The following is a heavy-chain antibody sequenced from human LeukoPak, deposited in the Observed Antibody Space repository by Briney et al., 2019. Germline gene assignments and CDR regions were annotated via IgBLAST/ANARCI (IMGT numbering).Heavy chain of an antibody. CDR2: INQGGSEK. CDR1: GFTFSSYT. J-gene: IGHJ4*02. CDR3: ARLAVPPGNRGWYYEH. Sequence: GGSLRLSCEASGFTFSSYTMNWVRQAPGKGLEWVANINQGGSEKYYVDSVKGRFTISRDNAKNSLDLQMNSLRVEDTAIYYCARLAVPPGNRGWYYEHWGQGTLVTVSS. D-gene: IGHD2-2*01. V-gene: IGHV3-7*03.